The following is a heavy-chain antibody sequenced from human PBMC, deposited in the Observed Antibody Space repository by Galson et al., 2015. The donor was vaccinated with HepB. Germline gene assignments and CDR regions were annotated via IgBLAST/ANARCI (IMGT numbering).Heavy chain of an antibody. CDR3: ARDRHCSSTSCYSPFIDY. J-gene: IGHJ4*02. V-gene: IGHV1-46*01. CDR1: GYTFTSYY. CDR2: INPSGGST. D-gene: IGHD2-2*02. Sequence: SVKVSCKASGYTFTSYYMRWVRQAPGQGLEWMGIINPSGGSTSYAQKFQGRVTMTRDTSTSTVYMELSSLRSEDTAVYYCARDRHCSSTSCYSPFIDYWGQGTLVTVSS.